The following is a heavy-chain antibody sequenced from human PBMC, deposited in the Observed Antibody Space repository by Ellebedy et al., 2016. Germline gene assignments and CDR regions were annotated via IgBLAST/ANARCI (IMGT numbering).Heavy chain of an antibody. CDR2: ISRDGSDT. J-gene: IGHJ6*03. CDR1: GFTFNNHW. CDR3: ARTGTESGYYYYYYMDV. D-gene: IGHD1-7*01. Sequence: GESLKISXAASGFTFNNHWMLWVRQVPGKGLVWVSRISRDGSDTTYADSVKGRFTISRDNAKNTLYLQMNSLRAEDTAVYYCARTGTESGYYYYYYMDVWGKGTTVTVSS. V-gene: IGHV3-74*01.